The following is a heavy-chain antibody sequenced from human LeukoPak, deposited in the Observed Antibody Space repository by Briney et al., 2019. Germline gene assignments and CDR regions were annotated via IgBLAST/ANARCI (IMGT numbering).Heavy chain of an antibody. Sequence: PGGSLRLSCAASGFTFSSYWMSWVRQAPGKGLEWVANIKQDGSEKYYVDSVKGRFTISRDNAKNSLYLQMNSLRAEDTAVDYCARGGRKLYSGSYPYDYWGQGTLVTVSS. J-gene: IGHJ4*02. V-gene: IGHV3-7*01. CDR2: IKQDGSEK. CDR1: GFTFSSYW. CDR3: ARGGRKLYSGSYPYDY. D-gene: IGHD1-26*01.